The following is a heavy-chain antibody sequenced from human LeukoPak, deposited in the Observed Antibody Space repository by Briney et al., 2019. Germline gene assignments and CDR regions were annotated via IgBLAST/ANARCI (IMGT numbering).Heavy chain of an antibody. CDR2: ISAYNGNT. CDR1: GYTFTSYG. Sequence: ASVKVSCKASGYTFTSYGISWVRQVPGQGLEWMGWISAYNGNTNYAQKLQGRVTMTTDTSTSTAYMELRSLRSDDTAVYYCARDFPVLFAPTTYYDFWSGYYGDFDYWGQGTLVTVSP. V-gene: IGHV1-18*01. J-gene: IGHJ4*02. CDR3: ARDFPVLFAPTTYYDFWSGYYGDFDY. D-gene: IGHD3-3*01.